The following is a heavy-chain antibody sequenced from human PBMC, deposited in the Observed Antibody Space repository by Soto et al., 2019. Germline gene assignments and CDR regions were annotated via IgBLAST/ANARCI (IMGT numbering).Heavy chain of an antibody. Sequence: ASVKVSCKASGYPFSGRYLHWVRQAPGQGLEWMALINPTTGGTKYAQKFQGRVSMTWDTSISTAYMEMSSLKSDDTAIYYCARGYCSSNGCSDYFDDWGQGTLVTVAS. D-gene: IGHD2-2*01. CDR3: ARGYCSSNGCSDYFDD. CDR2: INPTTGGT. CDR1: GYPFSGRY. V-gene: IGHV1-2*02. J-gene: IGHJ4*02.